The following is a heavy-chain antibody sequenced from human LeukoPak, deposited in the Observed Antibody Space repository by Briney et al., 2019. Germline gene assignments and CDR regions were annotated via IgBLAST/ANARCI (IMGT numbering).Heavy chain of an antibody. CDR2: ISSSGSTI. D-gene: IGHD6-19*01. CDR1: GFTFSDYY. Sequence: GGSLRLSCAASGFTFSDYYMSWIRQAPGKGLEWVSYISSSGSTIYYADSVKGRFTISRDNAKNSLYLQMNSLRADDTAVYYCARVTFTGYSSGWYDRYFDYWGQGTLVTVSS. V-gene: IGHV3-11*01. CDR3: ARVTFTGYSSGWYDRYFDY. J-gene: IGHJ4*02.